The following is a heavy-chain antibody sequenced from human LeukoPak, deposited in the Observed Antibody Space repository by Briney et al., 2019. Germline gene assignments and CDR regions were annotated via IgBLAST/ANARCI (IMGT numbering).Heavy chain of an antibody. J-gene: IGHJ6*03. V-gene: IGHV3-49*04. CDR1: GFTFRDYT. CDR2: IRSNPYGGTT. Sequence: PGGSLRLSCTASGFTFRDYTMSWVRQAPGKGLEWVGLIRSNPYGGTTEYAASVKGRFTISRDDSKSIAYLQMNSLNAEDTAVYYCAKDEVVPGYYYTDVWGRGTTVTISS. D-gene: IGHD2-2*01. CDR3: AKDEVVPGYYYTDV.